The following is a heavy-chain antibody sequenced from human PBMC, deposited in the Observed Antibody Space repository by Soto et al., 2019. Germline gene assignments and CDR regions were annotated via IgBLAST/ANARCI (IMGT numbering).Heavy chain of an antibody. J-gene: IGHJ5*02. CDR1: GFTFSSYE. V-gene: IGHV3-48*03. Sequence: GGSLRLSCAASGFTFSSYEMNWVRQAPGKGLEWVSYISSSGSTIYYADSVKGRFTISRDNAKNSLYLQMNSLRAEDTAVYYCARDRGPQNWFDPWGQGTLVTVSS. CDR2: ISSSGSTI. CDR3: ARDRGPQNWFDP.